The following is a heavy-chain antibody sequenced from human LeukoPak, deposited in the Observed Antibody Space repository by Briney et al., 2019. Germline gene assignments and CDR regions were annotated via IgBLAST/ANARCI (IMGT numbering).Heavy chain of an antibody. CDR1: GFTFSSYG. CDR3: ARDLSGVTGYTYGRGIDY. V-gene: IGHV3-30*02. D-gene: IGHD5-18*01. Sequence: GGSLRLSCAASGFTFSSYGMSWVRQAPGKGLEWVAFIRYDGSNKYYVDSVKGRFTISRDNSKNTLYLQMNSLRAEDTAVYYCARDLSGVTGYTYGRGIDYWGQGTLVTVSS. CDR2: IRYDGSNK. J-gene: IGHJ4*02.